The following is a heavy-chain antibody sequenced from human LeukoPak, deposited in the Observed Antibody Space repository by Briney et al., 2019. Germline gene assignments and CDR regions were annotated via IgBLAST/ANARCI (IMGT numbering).Heavy chain of an antibody. CDR2: ISGSGGST. J-gene: IGHJ4*02. Sequence: GGSLWLSCAASGFTVSSYAMSWVRQAPGRGLEWVSYISGSGGSTYYAVSVKGRFTISRDNSKNPLYLQMNSLRAEDTAVYYCAKDQDIVVVPAAPFDYWRQRTLVTVSS. D-gene: IGHD2-2*01. CDR1: GFTVSSYA. V-gene: IGHV3-23*01. CDR3: AKDQDIVVVPAAPFDY.